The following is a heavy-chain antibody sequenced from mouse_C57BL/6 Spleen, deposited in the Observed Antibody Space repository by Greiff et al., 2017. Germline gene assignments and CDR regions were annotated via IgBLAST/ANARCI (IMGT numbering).Heavy chain of an antibody. V-gene: IGHV1-64*01. J-gene: IGHJ4*01. CDR3: ARYGGNYAMDY. CDR1: GYTFTSYW. D-gene: IGHD1-1*02. CDR2: IHPNSGST. Sequence: QVQLQQPGAELVKPGASVKLSCKASGYTFTSYWMHWVKQRPGQGLEWIGMIHPNSGSTNYNEKFKSKATLTVDKSSSTAYMQLRSLTSEDSAVYYCARYGGNYAMDYWGQGTSVTVSS.